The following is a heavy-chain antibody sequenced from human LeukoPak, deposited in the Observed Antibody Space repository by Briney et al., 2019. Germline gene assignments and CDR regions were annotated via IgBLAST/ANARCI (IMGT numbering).Heavy chain of an antibody. V-gene: IGHV3-7*01. Sequence: GGSLRLSCVGSGFSFRSHRVNWVRQSPGKGLEWVANIKPDGSDKYYVDSARGRFTVSRDNAKNSAFLQMSSLRAEDTAIYYCATISAQTFDIWGQGTLVSVSS. CDR1: GFSFRSHR. CDR3: ATISAQTFDI. D-gene: IGHD5-24*01. CDR2: IKPDGSDK. J-gene: IGHJ3*02.